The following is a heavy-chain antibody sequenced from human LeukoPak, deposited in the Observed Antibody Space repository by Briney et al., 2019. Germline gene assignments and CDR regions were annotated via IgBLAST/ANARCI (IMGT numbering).Heavy chain of an antibody. D-gene: IGHD6-6*01. Sequence: ASVKVSCKASGYTFTGYFTHWVRQAPGQGPEWMGWINPKSGGTNYVQKFQGRVSMTRDTSTSTFFMELRRLTSDDTAVYYCARDLWGSSSGGGYSGNYYYYYMDVWGKGTTVTVSS. CDR2: INPKSGGT. CDR3: ARDLWGSSSGGGYSGNYYYYYMDV. CDR1: GYTFTGYF. J-gene: IGHJ6*03. V-gene: IGHV1-2*02.